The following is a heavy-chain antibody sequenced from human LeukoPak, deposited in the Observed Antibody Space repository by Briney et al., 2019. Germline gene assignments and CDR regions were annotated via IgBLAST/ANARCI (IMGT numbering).Heavy chain of an antibody. J-gene: IGHJ4*02. D-gene: IGHD4-23*01. V-gene: IGHV3-30*03. Sequence: GGSLRLSCAASGFTFSQYGMNWVRQAPGKGLEWVAVISFDGNDNYYADSVKGRFTISRDNAKNSLYLQMNSLRAEDTAVYYCARERYGGNADYWGQGTLVTVSS. CDR3: ARERYGGNADY. CDR2: ISFDGNDN. CDR1: GFTFSQYG.